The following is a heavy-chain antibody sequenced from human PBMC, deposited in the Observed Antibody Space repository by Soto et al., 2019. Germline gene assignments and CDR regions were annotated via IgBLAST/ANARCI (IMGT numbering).Heavy chain of an antibody. J-gene: IGHJ6*02. CDR2: IYYSGST. D-gene: IGHD3-10*01. Sequence: PSETLSLTCTVSGGSISSGDYYWSWIRQPPGKGLEWIGYIYYSGSTYYNPSLKSRVTISVDTSKNQFSLKLSSVTAADTAVYYCARGITMVRGVIMVDYYYYGMDVWGQGTTVTVS. V-gene: IGHV4-30-4*01. CDR1: GGSISSGDYY. CDR3: ARGITMVRGVIMVDYYYYGMDV.